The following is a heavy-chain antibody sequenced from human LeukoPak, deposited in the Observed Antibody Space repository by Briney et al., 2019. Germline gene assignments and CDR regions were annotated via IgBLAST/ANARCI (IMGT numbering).Heavy chain of an antibody. CDR1: GYTFNNYD. CDR3: ARSAEISGYWPKVVVDV. CDR2: MQPNTGKT. J-gene: IGHJ6*02. D-gene: IGHD3-22*01. V-gene: IGHV1-8*01. Sequence: ASVKVSCKASGYTFNNYDINWLQQASGQGLEWMGWMQPNTGKTGYAQNFQGRVTMTSNTSISTAYMEVSSLRSDDTAVYYCARSAEISGYWPKVVVDVWGQGTTVTVSS.